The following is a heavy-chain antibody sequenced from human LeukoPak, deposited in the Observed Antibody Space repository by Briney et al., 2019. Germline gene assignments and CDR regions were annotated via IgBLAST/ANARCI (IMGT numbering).Heavy chain of an antibody. CDR1: GYIFTTYT. CDR2: IYPIDSDT. J-gene: IGHJ4*02. CDR3: ARLGLYYGSGNYLEY. V-gene: IGHV5-51*01. D-gene: IGHD3-10*01. Sequence: GESLKISCKASGYIFTTYTIAWVRQMPGKGLEWMGIIYPIDSDTRYSPSFQGQVTISADKSISTAYLQLSSLKASDTAMYYCARLGLYYGSGNYLEYWGQGTPITVSS.